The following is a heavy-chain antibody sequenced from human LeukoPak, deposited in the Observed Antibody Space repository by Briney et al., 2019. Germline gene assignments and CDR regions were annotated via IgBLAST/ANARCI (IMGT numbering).Heavy chain of an antibody. V-gene: IGHV4-59*08. J-gene: IGHJ3*02. CDR3: ARHTRPGHSGYENAFDI. D-gene: IGHD5-12*01. CDR1: GGSISSYY. CDR2: IYYSGST. Sequence: SETLSLTCTVSGGSISSYYWSWIRQPPGKGLEWIGYIYYSGSTNYNPSLKSRVTISVDTSKNQFSLKLSSVTAADMAVYYCARHTRPGHSGYENAFDIWGQGTMVTVSS.